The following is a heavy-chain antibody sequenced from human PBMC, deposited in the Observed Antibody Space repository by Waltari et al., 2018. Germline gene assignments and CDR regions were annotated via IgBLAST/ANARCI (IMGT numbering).Heavy chain of an antibody. V-gene: IGHV4-34*01. Sequence: QVQLQQWGAGLLKPSETLSLTCAVYGESLSGYYWNWIRQPPGKGLEWIGEINHSGSTNYNPSLKSRVTISVDTSKNQFSLKLSSVTAADTAVYYCARCFWSGYYTRDYYYYMDVWGKGTTVTISS. CDR1: GESLSGYY. D-gene: IGHD3-3*01. CDR2: INHSGST. CDR3: ARCFWSGYYTRDYYYYMDV. J-gene: IGHJ6*03.